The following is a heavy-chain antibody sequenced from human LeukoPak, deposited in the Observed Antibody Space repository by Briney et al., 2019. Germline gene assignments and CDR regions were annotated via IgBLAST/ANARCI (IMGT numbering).Heavy chain of an antibody. CDR2: IYHSGST. J-gene: IGHJ6*03. CDR1: GGSISSYY. Sequence: SETLSLTCTVSGGSISSYYWSWIRQPPGKGLEWIGYIYHSGSTYYNPSLKSRVTISVDRSKNQFSLKLSSVTAADTAVYYCGRVGVVYYMDVWGKGTTVTVSS. CDR3: GRVGVVYYMDV. D-gene: IGHD3-3*01. V-gene: IGHV4-59*12.